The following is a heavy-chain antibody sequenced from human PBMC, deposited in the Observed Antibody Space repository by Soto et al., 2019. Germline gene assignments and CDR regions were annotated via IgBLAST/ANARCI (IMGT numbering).Heavy chain of an antibody. CDR2: IYPGDSDT. CDR3: ARTKPYYYGSGNQRTYYFDY. CDR1: GYSFTSYW. Sequence: GESLKISCKGSGYSFTSYWIGWVRQMPGKGLEWMGIIYPGDSDTRYSPSFQGQVTIPADKSISTAYLQWSSLKASDTAMYYCARTKPYYYGSGNQRTYYFDYWGQGTLVTVSS. J-gene: IGHJ4*02. D-gene: IGHD3-10*01. V-gene: IGHV5-51*01.